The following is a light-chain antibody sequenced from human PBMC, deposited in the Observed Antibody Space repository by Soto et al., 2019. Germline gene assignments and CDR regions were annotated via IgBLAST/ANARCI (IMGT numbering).Light chain of an antibody. CDR3: HQRSIWQTT. Sequence: EVVFTQSPATLSLSPGESATLSCRASQTVSSYLAWYQHKPGQPPRLLIYDVSNRATGIPARFSGSGSGTDFTLTISSLEPEDFAVYFCHQRSIWQTTFGQGTRLEIK. CDR2: DVS. CDR1: QTVSSY. J-gene: IGKJ5*01. V-gene: IGKV3-11*01.